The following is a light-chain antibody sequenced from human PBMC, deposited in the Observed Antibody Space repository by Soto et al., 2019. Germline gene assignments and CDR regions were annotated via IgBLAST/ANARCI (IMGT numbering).Light chain of an antibody. CDR2: DVS. CDR1: SRDVGGYNY. Sequence: QSALTQPASVSGSPGQSITISCTGTSRDVGGYNYVSWYQQHPGKAPKLMIYDVSNRPSGVSNRLSGSKSGNTASLTISGLQAEDEADYYCSSYTSSSTYVVFGGGTQLPVL. V-gene: IGLV2-14*01. CDR3: SSYTSSSTYVV. J-gene: IGLJ2*01.